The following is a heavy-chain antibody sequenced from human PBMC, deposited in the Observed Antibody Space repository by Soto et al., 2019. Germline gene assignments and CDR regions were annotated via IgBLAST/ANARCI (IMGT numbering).Heavy chain of an antibody. CDR3: ARATGIAVAGTLYYYYGMDV. J-gene: IGHJ6*02. CDR1: GGSISSSSYY. D-gene: IGHD6-19*01. CDR2: IYYSGST. V-gene: IGHV4-39*01. Sequence: PSETLSLTCTVSGGSISSSSYYWGWIRQPPGKGLEWIGSIYYSGSTYYNPSLESRVTISVDTSKNQFSLKLSSVTAADTAVYYCARATGIAVAGTLYYYYGMDVWGQGTTVTVSS.